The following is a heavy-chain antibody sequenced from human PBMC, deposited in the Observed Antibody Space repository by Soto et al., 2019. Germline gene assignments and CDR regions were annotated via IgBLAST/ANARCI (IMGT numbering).Heavy chain of an antibody. CDR2: INHSGST. J-gene: IGHJ3*02. V-gene: IGHV4-34*01. CDR3: ARGAGSSWYRGAFDI. D-gene: IGHD6-13*01. CDR1: GGSFSGYY. Sequence: QVQLQQWGAGLLKPSETLSLTCAVYGGSFSGYYCSWIRQPPGKGLAWIGEINHSGSTNYNPSLKRRVTISVDTSKNQFSLKLSSVTAADTAVYYCARGAGSSWYRGAFDIWGQGTMVTVSS.